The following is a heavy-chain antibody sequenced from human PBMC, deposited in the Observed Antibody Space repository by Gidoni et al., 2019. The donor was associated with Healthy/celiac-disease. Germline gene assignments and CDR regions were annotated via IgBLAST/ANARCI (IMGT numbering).Heavy chain of an antibody. CDR1: GYTFNSSY. CDR3: ARALRGIGWFDP. D-gene: IGHD3-10*01. V-gene: IGHV1-8*01. CDR2: MNPNSGNT. J-gene: IGHJ5*02. Sequence: QVQLVQSGAEVKKPGASVTVYCKASGYTFNSSYINWVRQATGQGLDWMGWMNPNSGNTGYAQKFQGRVTMTRNTSISTAYMELSSRRSEDTAVYYCARALRGIGWFDPWGQGTLVTVSS.